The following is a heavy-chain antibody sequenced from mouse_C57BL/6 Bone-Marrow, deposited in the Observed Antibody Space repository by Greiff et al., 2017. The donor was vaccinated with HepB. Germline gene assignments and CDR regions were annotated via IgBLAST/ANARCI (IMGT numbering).Heavy chain of an antibody. V-gene: IGHV5-17*01. CDR3: ARTTVVTYWYFDV. CDR1: GFTFSDYG. J-gene: IGHJ1*03. D-gene: IGHD1-1*01. CDR2: ISSGSSTI. Sequence: EVKLMESGGGLVKPGGSLKLSCAASGFTFSDYGMHWVRQAPEKGLEWVAYISSGSSTIYSADTVKGRFTISRDNAKNTLFLQMTSLRSEDTAMYYCARTTVVTYWYFDVWGTGTTVTVSS.